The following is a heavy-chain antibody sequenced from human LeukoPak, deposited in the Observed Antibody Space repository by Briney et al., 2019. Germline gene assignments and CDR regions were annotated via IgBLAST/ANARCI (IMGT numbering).Heavy chain of an antibody. CDR2: ISGSGGST. CDR3: AKDYGDYVGLFDY. V-gene: IGHV3-23*01. Sequence: GGSLRLSCAASGFTFSSYAMSWFRQAPGKGLEWVSAISGSGGSTYYADSVKGRFTISRDNSKNTLYLQMNSLRAEDTAVYYCAKDYGDYVGLFDYWGQGTLVTVSS. J-gene: IGHJ4*02. D-gene: IGHD4-17*01. CDR1: GFTFSSYA.